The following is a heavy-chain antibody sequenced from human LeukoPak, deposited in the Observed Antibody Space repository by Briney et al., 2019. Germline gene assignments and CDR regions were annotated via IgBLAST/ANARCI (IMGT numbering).Heavy chain of an antibody. D-gene: IGHD5-18*01. CDR1: GGSFSGYY. J-gene: IGHJ3*02. CDR3: ARLGYSYGFDAFDI. Sequence: PSETLSLTCAVYGGSFSGYYWSWIRQPPGKGLEWIGEINHSGSTNYNPSLESRVTISVDTSKNQFSLKLSSVTAADTAVYYCARLGYSYGFDAFDIWGQGTMVTVSS. V-gene: IGHV4-34*01. CDR2: INHSGST.